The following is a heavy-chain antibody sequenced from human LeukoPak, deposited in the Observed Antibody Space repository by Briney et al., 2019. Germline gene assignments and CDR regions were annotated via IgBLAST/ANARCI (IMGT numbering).Heavy chain of an antibody. Sequence: GGSLRLSCAASGFIFSSNSMNWARQAPGKALEWVSTIYGNGGDTKYIDSVKGRFTVSRDNSKNTLYLQMNSLRVDDTAVYYCARDRAAVGVHDFDYWGRGALVIVSS. D-gene: IGHD1-26*01. J-gene: IGHJ4*02. V-gene: IGHV3-23*05. CDR1: GFIFSSNS. CDR2: IYGNGGDT. CDR3: ARDRAAVGVHDFDY.